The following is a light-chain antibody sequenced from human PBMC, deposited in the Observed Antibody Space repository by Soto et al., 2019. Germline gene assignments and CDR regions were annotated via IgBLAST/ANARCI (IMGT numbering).Light chain of an antibody. J-gene: IGKJ5*01. V-gene: IGKV3-15*01. CDR2: GAS. CDR1: QSMSNN. CDR3: QQYHNWPPFT. Sequence: IVMTQSPATLSESPGERATLSCRASQSMSNNLAWYQQKPGQAPRLLIYGASTRYTGIPDRFSGSGSGTEFTLTISSLQSEDFAIYYCQQYHNWPPFTFGQGTRLEIK.